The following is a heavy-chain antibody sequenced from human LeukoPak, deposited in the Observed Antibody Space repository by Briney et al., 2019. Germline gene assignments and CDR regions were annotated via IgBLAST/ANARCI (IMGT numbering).Heavy chain of an antibody. CDR1: GFTFSTYG. D-gene: IGHD5-18*01. Sequence: GGSLRLSCAASGFTFSTYGMHWVRQAPGKGLEWVAVISYDGTNKYYADSVKGRFTISRDNSKNTLFLQMNSLRAEDTAVYYCAKLPAPEGYDYGSIDYWGQGTLVTVSS. CDR3: AKLPAPEGYDYGSIDY. J-gene: IGHJ4*02. CDR2: ISYDGTNK. V-gene: IGHV3-30*18.